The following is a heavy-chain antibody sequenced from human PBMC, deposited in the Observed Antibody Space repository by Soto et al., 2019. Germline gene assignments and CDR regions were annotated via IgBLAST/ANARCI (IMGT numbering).Heavy chain of an antibody. J-gene: IGHJ5*02. V-gene: IGHV4-30-4*01. CDR2: IYYSGST. CDR3: ARGEYSYGYLNWFDP. D-gene: IGHD5-18*01. CDR1: GGSISSCDYY. Sequence: KPSETLSLTCTVSGGSISSCDYYWSWIRQPPGKGLEWIGYIYYSGSTYYNPSLKSRVTISVDTSKNQFSLKLSSVTAADTAVYYCARGEYSYGYLNWFDPWGQGTLVTVSS.